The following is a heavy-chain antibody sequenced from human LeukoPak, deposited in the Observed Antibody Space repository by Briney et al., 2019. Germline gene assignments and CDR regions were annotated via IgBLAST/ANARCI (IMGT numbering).Heavy chain of an antibody. CDR1: GFTFSSYW. V-gene: IGHV3-74*01. D-gene: IGHD3-3*01. Sequence: GGSLRLSCAASGFTFSSYWMHWVRQAPGKGLVWVSRINSDGSSTSHADSVKGRFTISRDNAKNTLYLQMNSLRAEDTAVYYCARGRVPMYYDFWSGYYRSVDGMDVWGQGTTVTVSS. CDR3: ARGRVPMYYDFWSGYYRSVDGMDV. J-gene: IGHJ6*02. CDR2: INSDGSST.